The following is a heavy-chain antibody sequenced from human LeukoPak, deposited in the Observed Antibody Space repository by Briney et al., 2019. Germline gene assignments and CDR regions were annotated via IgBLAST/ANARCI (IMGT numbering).Heavy chain of an antibody. CDR2: IYTSGST. J-gene: IGHJ6*03. V-gene: IGHV4-4*07. Sequence: SETLSLTCTVSGGSINSYYWSWIRQSAGKGLEWIGRIYTSGSTNYNPSLKSRVTISVDTSKNQFSLKLSSVTAADTAVYYCAAGSYWYYYYYMDVWGKGTTVTVSS. CDR3: AAGSYWYYYYYMDV. D-gene: IGHD1-26*01. CDR1: GGSINSYY.